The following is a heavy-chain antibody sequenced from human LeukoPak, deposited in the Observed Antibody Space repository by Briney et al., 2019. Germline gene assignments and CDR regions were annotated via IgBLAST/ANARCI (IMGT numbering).Heavy chain of an antibody. Sequence: GGSLRLSCTASGFTFSSYYMNRVRQAPGKGLEWVSYISSSGDTINYADSVKGRFFISRDNAKNSLFLQMNSLGAEDTAVYYCARERVCGLRTSAFDIWGQGTMVTVSS. CDR1: GFTFSSYY. J-gene: IGHJ3*02. CDR3: ARERVCGLRTSAFDI. V-gene: IGHV3-48*01. CDR2: ISSSGDTI. D-gene: IGHD5-12*01.